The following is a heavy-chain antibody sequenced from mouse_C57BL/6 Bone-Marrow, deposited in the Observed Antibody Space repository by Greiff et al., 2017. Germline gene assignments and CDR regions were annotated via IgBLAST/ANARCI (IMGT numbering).Heavy chain of an antibody. V-gene: IGHV5-4*01. CDR1: GFTFSSYA. CDR3: ARDGYYGSRYFDV. J-gene: IGHJ1*03. Sequence: EVQGVESGGGLVKPGGSLKLSCAASGFTFSSYAMSWVRQTPEKRLEWVATISDGGSYPYYPVNVKGRFPLSRDNAKNNLYLQMSHLKSEDTAMYYCARDGYYGSRYFDVGGTGTTVTVSS. CDR2: ISDGGSYP. D-gene: IGHD1-1*01.